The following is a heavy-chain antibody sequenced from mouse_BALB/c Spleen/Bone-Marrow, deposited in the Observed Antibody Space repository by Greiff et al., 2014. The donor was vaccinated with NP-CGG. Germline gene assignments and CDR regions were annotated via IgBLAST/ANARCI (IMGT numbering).Heavy chain of an antibody. D-gene: IGHD3-1*01. Sequence: QVQLQQSGAELMKPGASVKISCKATGYTFSSYWIEWVKQRPGHGLEWIGEILPGSGSTXXNEKFKGKATFTADTSSNTAYMQLSSLTSEDSAVYYCARELGLRLAYWGQGTLVTVSA. V-gene: IGHV1-9*01. CDR3: ARELGLRLAY. J-gene: IGHJ3*01. CDR2: ILPGSGST. CDR1: GYTFSSYW.